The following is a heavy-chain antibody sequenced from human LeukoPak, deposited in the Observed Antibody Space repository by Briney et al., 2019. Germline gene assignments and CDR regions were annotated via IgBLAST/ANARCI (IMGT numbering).Heavy chain of an antibody. CDR1: GFTFSSYS. CDR2: ISSSSSYI. Sequence: GGSLRLSCAASGFTFSSYSMNWVRQAAGKGLEWVSSISSSSSYIYYADSVKGRFTISRDNAKNSLYLQMNSLRAEDTAVYYCARGLGRDGYNFDAFDIWGQGTMVTVSS. D-gene: IGHD5-24*01. J-gene: IGHJ3*02. CDR3: ARGLGRDGYNFDAFDI. V-gene: IGHV3-21*01.